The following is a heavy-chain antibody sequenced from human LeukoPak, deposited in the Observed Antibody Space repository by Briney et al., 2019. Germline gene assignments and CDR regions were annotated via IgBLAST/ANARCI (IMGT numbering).Heavy chain of an antibody. Sequence: GASVKVSCKASGYIFSVYYMHWVREATGQGLEWIGWINPNSGGTDYAQKLQGRVTMTRDTSISTAYMELIGLRSDDTAVYYCARGEFRTGAKGDYYYYMDVWGKGTTVTVSS. J-gene: IGHJ6*03. CDR1: GYIFSVYY. D-gene: IGHD3/OR15-3a*01. V-gene: IGHV1-2*02. CDR3: ARGEFRTGAKGDYYYYMDV. CDR2: INPNSGGT.